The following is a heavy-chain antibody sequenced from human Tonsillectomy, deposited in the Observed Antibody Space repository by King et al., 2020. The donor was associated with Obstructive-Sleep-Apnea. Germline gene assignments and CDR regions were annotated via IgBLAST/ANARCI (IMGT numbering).Heavy chain of an antibody. CDR2: IHYRGST. Sequence: VQLQESGPGLVKPSQTLSLTCTVSGGSISSNNYYWSWIRQPPGKDLEWIGYIHYRGSTYCNPSLKSRVTMSVDTAKSQFSLKLSSVTAADTAVYYCAGGWVTMVRGGIITPGGVDVWGQGTTVIVSS. D-gene: IGHD3-10*01. V-gene: IGHV4-30-4*01. CDR1: GGSISSNNYY. CDR3: AGGWVTMVRGGIITPGGVDV. J-gene: IGHJ6*02.